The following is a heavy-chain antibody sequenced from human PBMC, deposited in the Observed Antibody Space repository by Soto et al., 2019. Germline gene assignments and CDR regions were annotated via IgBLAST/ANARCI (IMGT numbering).Heavy chain of an antibody. Sequence: SETLSLTCTVSGGSVSSYYWSWIRQPPGKGLEWIGYIYYSGSTNYNPPLKSRVTISVDTSKNQFSLELSSVTAADTAVYYCARETYYDFWSGYSPLSWFDPWGQGTLVTVSS. CDR3: ARETYYDFWSGYSPLSWFDP. D-gene: IGHD3-3*01. V-gene: IGHV4-59*02. CDR2: IYYSGST. CDR1: GGSVSSYY. J-gene: IGHJ5*02.